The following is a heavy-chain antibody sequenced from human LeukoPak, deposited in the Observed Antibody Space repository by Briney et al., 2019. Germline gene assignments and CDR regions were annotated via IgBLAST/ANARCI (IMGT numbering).Heavy chain of an antibody. CDR3: ATGVYSGSYADAFDI. V-gene: IGHV4-38-2*02. D-gene: IGHD1-26*01. CDR1: GYSISSGYY. Sequence: SETLSLTCTVSGYSISSGYYWGWIRQPPGKGLEWIGSIYYSGSTYYNPSLKSRVTISVDTSKNQFSLKLSSVTAADTAVYYCATGVYSGSYADAFDIWGQGTMVTVSS. CDR2: IYYSGST. J-gene: IGHJ3*02.